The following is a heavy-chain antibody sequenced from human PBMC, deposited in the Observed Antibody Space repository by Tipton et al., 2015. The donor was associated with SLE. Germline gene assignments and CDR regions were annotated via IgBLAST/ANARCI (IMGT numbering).Heavy chain of an antibody. J-gene: IGHJ3*02. CDR1: GGSISSSSYY. CDR2: IYTSGST. CDR3: ARDFTYSSSSGDPFDI. Sequence: TLSLTCTVSGGSISSSSYYWSWIRQPAGKGLEWIGRIYTSGSTNYNPSLKSRVTISVDTSKNQFSLKLSSVTAADTAVYYCARDFTYSSSSGDPFDIWGQGTMVTVSS. V-gene: IGHV4-61*02. D-gene: IGHD6-6*01.